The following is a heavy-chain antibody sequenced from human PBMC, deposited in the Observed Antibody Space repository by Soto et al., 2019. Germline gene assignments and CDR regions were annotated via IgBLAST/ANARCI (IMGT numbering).Heavy chain of an antibody. CDR1: GFTFSSYG. J-gene: IGHJ4*02. V-gene: IGHV3-33*01. Sequence: QVQLVESGGGVVQPGRSLRLSCAASGFTFSSYGMHWVGQAPGKGLEWVAVIWYDGSNKYYADSVKGRFTISRDNSKNTLYLQMNSLSAEDTAVYYCARELDGDYYGSGSYLDYWGQGTLVTVSS. CDR2: IWYDGSNK. CDR3: ARELDGDYYGSGSYLDY. D-gene: IGHD3-10*01.